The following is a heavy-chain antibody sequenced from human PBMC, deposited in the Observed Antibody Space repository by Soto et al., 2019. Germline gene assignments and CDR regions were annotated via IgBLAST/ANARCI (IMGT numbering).Heavy chain of an antibody. CDR1: GFTFSSYA. V-gene: IGHV3-30-3*01. D-gene: IGHD3-9*01. J-gene: IGHJ4*02. Sequence: GGSLRLSCAASGFTFSSYAMHWVRQAPGKGLEWVAVISYDGSNKYYADSVRGRFTISRDNSKNTLYLQMNSLRAEDTAVYYCARDVLKYDILTGPADYWGQGTLVTVSS. CDR3: ARDVLKYDILTGPADY. CDR2: ISYDGSNK.